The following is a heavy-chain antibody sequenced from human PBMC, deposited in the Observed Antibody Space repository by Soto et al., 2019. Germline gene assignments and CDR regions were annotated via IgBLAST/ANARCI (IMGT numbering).Heavy chain of an antibody. D-gene: IGHD3-9*01. J-gene: IGHJ3*02. V-gene: IGHV1-46*01. Sequence: GASVKVSCKASGYTFTSYYMHWVRQAPGQGLEWMGIINPSGGSTSYAQKFQGRVTMTRDTSTSTAYMELRSLRSEDRAVYYCGRRGLGAVYDILIGYGSIGAFDIWGQGKMVTVSS. CDR2: INPSGGST. CDR3: GRRGLGAVYDILIGYGSIGAFDI. CDR1: GYTFTSYY.